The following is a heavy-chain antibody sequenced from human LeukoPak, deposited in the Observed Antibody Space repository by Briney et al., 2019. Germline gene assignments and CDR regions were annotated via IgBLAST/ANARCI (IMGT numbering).Heavy chain of an antibody. CDR3: ARGDSSGWPDY. J-gene: IGHJ4*02. CDR1: GGSFSGYY. D-gene: IGHD6-19*01. V-gene: IGHV4-34*01. CDR2: INHSGRT. Sequence: SETLSLTCAVYGGSFSGYYWSWIRQPPGEGLEWIWEINHSGRTNYNPSLKSRVTISVDTSKNQFSLKLSSVIAADAAVYYCARGDSSGWPDYWGQGTLVTVSS.